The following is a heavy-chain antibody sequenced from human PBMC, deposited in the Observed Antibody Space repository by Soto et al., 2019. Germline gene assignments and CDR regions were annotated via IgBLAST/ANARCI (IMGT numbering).Heavy chain of an antibody. CDR2: VNAYRGNT. Sequence: QVLLVQSGAEVEKPGASVKVSCKATGYTFTTYGITWVRQAPAHGLEWMGRVNAYRGNTNYAQKLQGRLTVTTGTSTNTASMDLRSLRSDDTAVYYCARVVKAGDYGDYGRYYFDYWGHGTLVTVSS. J-gene: IGHJ4*01. V-gene: IGHV1-18*04. CDR3: ARVVKAGDYGDYGRYYFDY. D-gene: IGHD4-17*01. CDR1: GYTFTTYG.